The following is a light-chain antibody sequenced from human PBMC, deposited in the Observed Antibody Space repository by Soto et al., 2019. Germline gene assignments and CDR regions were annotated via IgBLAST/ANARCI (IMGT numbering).Light chain of an antibody. J-gene: IGLJ2*01. V-gene: IGLV1-51*01. CDR1: SSNIGNNY. Sequence: QSVLTQPPSVSAAPGQKVTISCSGGSSNIGNNYVSWYQQLPGTAPKLLIYDNNKRPSGIPDRFSGSKSGTSATLGITGLQTGDEADYYCGTWDSSLSAHVVFGGGTKVTVL. CDR3: GTWDSSLSAHVV. CDR2: DNN.